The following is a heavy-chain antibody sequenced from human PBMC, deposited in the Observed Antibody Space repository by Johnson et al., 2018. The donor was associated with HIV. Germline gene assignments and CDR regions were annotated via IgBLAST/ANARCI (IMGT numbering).Heavy chain of an antibody. CDR3: ARGRNNTGDGGAFDI. D-gene: IGHD3-16*01. V-gene: IGHV3-7*01. CDR2: INQDGSEK. J-gene: IGHJ3*02. Sequence: EHLVESGGGLVQSGGYLRLSCVVSGFSFSNYWMTWVRQVPGKGLEWVANINQDGSEKFYVDSVKGRFTISRENARYSLYLQMNSLRAEDTALYYCARGRNNTGDGGAFDIWGQGTMVTVSS. CDR1: GFSFSNYW.